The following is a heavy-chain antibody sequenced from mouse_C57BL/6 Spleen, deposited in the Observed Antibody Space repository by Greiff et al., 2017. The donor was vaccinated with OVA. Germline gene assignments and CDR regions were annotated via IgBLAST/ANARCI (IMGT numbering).Heavy chain of an antibody. CDR1: GYTFTSYW. V-gene: IGHV1-64*01. CDR3: ARGEGNYKFAY. D-gene: IGHD2-1*01. J-gene: IGHJ3*01. CDR2: IHPNSGST. Sequence: VQLQQPGAELVKPGASVKLSCKASGYTFTSYWMHWVQQRPGQGLEWIGMIHPNSGSTNYNEKFKSKATLTVDKSSSTAYMQHSSLTSEDSAVYYCARGEGNYKFAYWGQGTLVTVSA.